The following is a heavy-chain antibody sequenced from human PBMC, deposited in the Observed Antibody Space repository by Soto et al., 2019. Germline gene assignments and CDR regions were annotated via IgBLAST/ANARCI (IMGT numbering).Heavy chain of an antibody. V-gene: IGHV1-18*01. CDR2: ISAYNGNT. Sequence: APVKVSCKASGYTFASYGISWVRQGPGQGLEWMGWISAYNGNTNYAQKLQGRVTMTTDTSTSTAYMELRSLRSDDTAVYYCAREYCSSTSCYTNWFDPWGQGTLVTVSS. CDR3: AREYCSSTSCYTNWFDP. J-gene: IGHJ5*02. D-gene: IGHD2-2*02. CDR1: GYTFASYG.